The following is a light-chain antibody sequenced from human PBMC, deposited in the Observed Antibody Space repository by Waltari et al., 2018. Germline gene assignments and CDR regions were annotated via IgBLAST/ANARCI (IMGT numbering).Light chain of an antibody. CDR1: SSDIGGYNY. CDR3: LLSYRGAWV. CDR2: EVT. V-gene: IGLV2-8*01. J-gene: IGLJ3*02. Sequence: QSALTQPPSASGSPGQSVTISCTGTSSDIGGYNYVSWYQQRPGKAPKLLIYEVTKRPSGVPDRFSGSKSANTASLTVSGLQAEDEAEYYCLLSYRGAWVFGGGTRLTVL.